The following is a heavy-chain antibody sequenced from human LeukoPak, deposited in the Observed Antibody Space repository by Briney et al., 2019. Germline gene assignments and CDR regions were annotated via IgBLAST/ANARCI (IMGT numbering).Heavy chain of an antibody. V-gene: IGHV3-7*02. J-gene: IGHJ6*02. CDR2: IKKDGSVK. D-gene: IGHD7-27*01. Sequence: GSSCSFYWRCLLRPAPGEVEGLVADIKKDGSVKDYVESVKGRFTISRDNAKNSLYLQMDSLRAEDTAVYYCATYTNWVAGDVWGQGTTVSVSS. CDR3: ATYTNWVAGDV. CDR1: GSSCSFYW.